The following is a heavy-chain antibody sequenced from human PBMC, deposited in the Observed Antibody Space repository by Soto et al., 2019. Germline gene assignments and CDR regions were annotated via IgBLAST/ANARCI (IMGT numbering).Heavy chain of an antibody. CDR3: ARGYCSSTSCYYRNYYYYMDV. Sequence: QVQLQQWGAGLLKPSETLSLTCAVYGGSFSGYYWSWIRQPPGKGLEWIGEINHSGSTNYNPSLKSRVTISVDTSKNQFSLKLSSVTAADTAVYYCARGYCSSTSCYYRNYYYYMDVWGKGTTVTVSS. V-gene: IGHV4-34*01. J-gene: IGHJ6*03. D-gene: IGHD2-2*01. CDR2: INHSGST. CDR1: GGSFSGYY.